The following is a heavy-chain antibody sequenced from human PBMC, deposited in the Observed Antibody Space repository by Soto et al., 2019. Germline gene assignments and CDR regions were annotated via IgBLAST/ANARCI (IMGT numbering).Heavy chain of an antibody. CDR3: ARASYLSDKTAYYAKSYKWFDP. Sequence: QVQLVESGGGVVQSGRSLRLSCAASGFTFSGSEMHWVRQAPGKGLEWVAFISYDGDNKYYADSVKGRFTVSRDNSRNTLPLQMDSLRPEDTAVYYCARASYLSDKTAYYAKSYKWFDPWGQGTLLTVSS. CDR1: GFTFSGSE. J-gene: IGHJ5*02. V-gene: IGHV3-30-3*01. CDR2: ISYDGDNK. D-gene: IGHD3-9*01.